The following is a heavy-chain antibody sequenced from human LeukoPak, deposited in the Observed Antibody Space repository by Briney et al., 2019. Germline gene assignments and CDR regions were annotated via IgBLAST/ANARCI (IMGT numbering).Heavy chain of an antibody. V-gene: IGHV3-23*01. CDR2: ISDIGIGT. D-gene: IGHD3-10*02. CDR1: GFAFSSYA. Sequence: GGSLRLSCTASGFAFSSYAMSWVRQAPGVGLELVSSISDIGIGTYYADSVKGRFTIFRDNSKNILYLQMNSLRAEDTAIYYCAKRGGGTMFAFDIWGQGTMVTVSS. CDR3: AKRGGGTMFAFDI. J-gene: IGHJ3*02.